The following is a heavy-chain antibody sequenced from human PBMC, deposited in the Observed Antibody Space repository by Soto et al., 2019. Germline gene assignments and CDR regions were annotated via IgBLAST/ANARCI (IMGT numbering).Heavy chain of an antibody. CDR2: IYYSGST. J-gene: IGHJ6*02. CDR3: ARDLWPDIVLVPAVRTDYGMDV. D-gene: IGHD2-2*01. V-gene: IGHV4-59*02. CDR1: GVSVSSYY. Sequence: SETLSLTCNVSGVSVSSYYWSWIRQPPGKGLEWIGYIYYSGSTDYNPSLKSRVTISLDASKNQFSLKLSSVTAADTAVYYCARDLWPDIVLVPAVRTDYGMDVWGQGTTVTVSS.